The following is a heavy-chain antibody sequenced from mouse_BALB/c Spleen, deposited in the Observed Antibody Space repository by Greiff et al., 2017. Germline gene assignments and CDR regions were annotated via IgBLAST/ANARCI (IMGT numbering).Heavy chain of an antibody. V-gene: IGHV2-2*02. CDR3: ARFYDYGYAMDY. CDR2: IWSGGST. Sequence: VMLVESGPGLVQPSQSLSITCTVSGFSLTSYGVHWVRQSPGKGLEWLGVIWSGGSTDYNAAFISRLSISKDNSKSQVFFKMNSLQANDTAIYYCARFYDYGYAMDYWGQGTSVTVSS. D-gene: IGHD2-4*01. J-gene: IGHJ4*01. CDR1: GFSLTSYG.